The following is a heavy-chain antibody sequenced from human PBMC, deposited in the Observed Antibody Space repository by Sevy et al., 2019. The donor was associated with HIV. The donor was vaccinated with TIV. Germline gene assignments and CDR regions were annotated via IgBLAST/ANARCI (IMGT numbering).Heavy chain of an antibody. CDR2: INHGGTT. V-gene: IGHV4-34*01. Sequence: SETLSLTCAVYGGSFSGYYWNWIRQPPGKGLDWIGEINHGGTTNYNPSLKSRVTISIDTSRNQFSLRLSSVTAADTAVYYCAGGVGNYGGDYWGQGALVTVSS. CDR3: AGGVGNYGGDY. D-gene: IGHD3-16*01. CDR1: GGSFSGYY. J-gene: IGHJ4*02.